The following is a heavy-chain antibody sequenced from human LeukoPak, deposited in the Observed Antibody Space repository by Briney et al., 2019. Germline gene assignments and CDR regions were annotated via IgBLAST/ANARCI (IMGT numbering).Heavy chain of an antibody. V-gene: IGHV3-23*01. CDR1: GFTFSSYA. Sequence: PGGSLRLSCAASGFTFSSYAMSWVRQAPGKGLEWVSAITGSGGSTYYADSVKGRFTISRDNSKNTLYLQMNSLTTEDTAVYYCATDVGPTAHFECWGQGILVTVSS. J-gene: IGHJ4*02. CDR2: ITGSGGST. D-gene: IGHD1-26*01. CDR3: ATDVGPTAHFEC.